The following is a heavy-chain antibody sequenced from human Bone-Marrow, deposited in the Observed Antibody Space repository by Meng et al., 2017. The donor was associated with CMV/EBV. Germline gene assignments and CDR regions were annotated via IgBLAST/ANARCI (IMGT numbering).Heavy chain of an antibody. D-gene: IGHD6-19*01. CDR2: IYYSGST. J-gene: IGHJ4*02. CDR3: ARVRSSGWHFDY. Sequence: SETLSLTCSVSGGSISSYYWSWIRQPPGKGLEWIGYIYYSGSTNYNPSLKSRVTTSVDTSKNQFSLKLSSVTAADTAVYYCARVRSSGWHFDYWGQGTLVTVSS. V-gene: IGHV4-59*01. CDR1: GGSISSYY.